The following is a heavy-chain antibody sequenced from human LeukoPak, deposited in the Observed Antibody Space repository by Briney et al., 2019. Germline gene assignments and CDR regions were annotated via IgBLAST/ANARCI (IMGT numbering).Heavy chain of an antibody. V-gene: IGHV4-34*01. CDR2: INHSGST. CDR3: ARMRRGYQLLYCLDY. J-gene: IGHJ4*02. D-gene: IGHD2-2*02. Sequence: SETLSLTCAVYGGSFSGYYWSWIRQPPGKGLEWIGVINHSGSTNYNPSLKSRVTISVDTSKNQFSLKLSSVTAADTAVYYCARMRRGYQLLYCLDYWGQGTLVTVSS. CDR1: GGSFSGYY.